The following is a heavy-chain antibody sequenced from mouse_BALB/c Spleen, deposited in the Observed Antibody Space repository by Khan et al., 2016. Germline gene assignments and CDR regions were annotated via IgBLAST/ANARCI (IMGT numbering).Heavy chain of an antibody. V-gene: IGHV5-4*02. J-gene: IGHJ3*01. CDR3: AREGLRRGFAY. CDR1: GFTSSDYY. Sequence: EVELVESGGGLVKPGGSLKLSCAASGFTSSDYYMYWVRQTPEKRLEWVATISDGGSYTYYPDSVKGRFTISRDNAKNNLYLQMSSLKSEDTAMYYCAREGLRRGFAYWGQGTLVTVSA. CDR2: ISDGGSYT. D-gene: IGHD2-4*01.